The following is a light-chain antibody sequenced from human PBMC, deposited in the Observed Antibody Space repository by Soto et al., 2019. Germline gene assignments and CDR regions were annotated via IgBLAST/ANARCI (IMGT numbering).Light chain of an antibody. V-gene: IGKV1-5*03. J-gene: IGKJ4*01. CDR2: KAS. CDR1: ESIRTW. Sequence: IQMTQSPSTLSASIGDRVTITCRASESIRTWLAWYQHKPGKAPKLLIYKASSLESGVSSRFSGSGSGTEFTLTISSLQPDDLATYYCQQYSSTSLLTFGGGTKVEIK. CDR3: QQYSSTSLLT.